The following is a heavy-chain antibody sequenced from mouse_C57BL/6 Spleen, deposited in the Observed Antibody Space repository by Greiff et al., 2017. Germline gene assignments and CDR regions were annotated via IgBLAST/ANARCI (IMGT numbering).Heavy chain of an antibody. CDR3: ARSTVGAMDY. V-gene: IGHV1-50*01. Sequence: VQLQQPGAELVKPGASVKLSCKASGYTFTSYWMQWVKQRPGQGLEWIGEIDPSDSYTNYNQKFKGKATLTVDTSSSTAYMQLSSRTSEDSAVYYCARSTVGAMDYWGQGTSVTVSS. CDR1: GYTFTSYW. D-gene: IGHD1-1*01. J-gene: IGHJ4*01. CDR2: IDPSDSYT.